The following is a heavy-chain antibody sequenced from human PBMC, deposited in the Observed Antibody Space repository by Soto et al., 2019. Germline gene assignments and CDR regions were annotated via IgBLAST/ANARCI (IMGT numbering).Heavy chain of an antibody. D-gene: IGHD6-19*01. CDR3: AKDLTSGQWLVRGFDY. V-gene: IGHV3-23*01. Sequence: EVQVLESGGGLVQPGGSLRLSCAASGFTFSDYAMSWVRQAPGKGLEWVSLISGGGASTYYADSVKGRFTISRDNSKKTLYLQMISLRAEDTAVYYCAKDLTSGQWLVRGFDYWGQGTLVTVS. CDR2: ISGGGAST. CDR1: GFTFSDYA. J-gene: IGHJ4*02.